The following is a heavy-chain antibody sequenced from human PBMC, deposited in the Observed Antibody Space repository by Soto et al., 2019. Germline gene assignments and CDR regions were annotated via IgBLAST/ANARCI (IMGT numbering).Heavy chain of an antibody. Sequence: EVQLVESGGRLVQPGRSLRLSCVGTGLNFDDFAMHWVRQAPGKGLEWVSGITWNSRVLAYADSVKGRFTISRDNARNSLYLQMDSLREEDTALYYCAKGIYDFWSPYYFDSWGQGTLVTVSS. CDR3: AKGIYDFWSPYYFDS. CDR2: ITWNSRVL. V-gene: IGHV3-9*01. J-gene: IGHJ4*02. D-gene: IGHD3-3*01. CDR1: GLNFDDFA.